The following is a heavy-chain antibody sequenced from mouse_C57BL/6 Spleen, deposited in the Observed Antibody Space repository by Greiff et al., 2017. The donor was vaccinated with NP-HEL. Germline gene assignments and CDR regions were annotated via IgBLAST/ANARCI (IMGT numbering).Heavy chain of an antibody. D-gene: IGHD2-2*01. CDR1: GYTFTSYW. J-gene: IGHJ2*01. Sequence: VQLQQPGAELVMPGASVKLSCKASGYTFTSYWMHWVKQRPGQGLEWIGEIDPSDSYTNYNQKFKGKSTLTVDKSSSTAYMQLSSLTSEDSAVYYCARGGGYDRVYYFDYWGQGTTLTVSS. V-gene: IGHV1-69*01. CDR2: IDPSDSYT. CDR3: ARGGGYDRVYYFDY.